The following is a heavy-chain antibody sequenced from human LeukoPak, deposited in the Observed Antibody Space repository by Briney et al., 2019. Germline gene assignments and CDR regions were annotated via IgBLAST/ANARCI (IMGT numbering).Heavy chain of an antibody. CDR3: ARIAGSLGGMDV. CDR1: GFTFSSYS. V-gene: IGHV3-21*04. D-gene: IGHD6-13*01. CDR2: ISSSSSYI. J-gene: IGHJ6*02. Sequence: GGSLRLSCAASGFTFSSYSMNWVRQAPGKGLEWVSSISSSSSYIYYADSVKGRFTISRDNAKNSLYLQMNSLRAEGTAVYYCARIAGSLGGMDVWGQGATVTVSS.